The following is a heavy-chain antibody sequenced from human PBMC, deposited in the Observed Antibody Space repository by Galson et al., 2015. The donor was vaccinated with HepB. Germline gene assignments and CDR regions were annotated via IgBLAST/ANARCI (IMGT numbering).Heavy chain of an antibody. CDR1: GYTFTDYY. J-gene: IGHJ4*02. CDR3: ARVPWGGDRSY. Sequence: SVKVSCKASGYTFTDYYMHWVRQAPGQGLEWMGRINPNSGGTNYAQKFQGRVTMTRDTSISTAYMELSRLRYDDTAMYYCARVPWGGDRSYWGQGTLVTVSS. V-gene: IGHV1-2*06. CDR2: INPNSGGT. D-gene: IGHD3-16*01.